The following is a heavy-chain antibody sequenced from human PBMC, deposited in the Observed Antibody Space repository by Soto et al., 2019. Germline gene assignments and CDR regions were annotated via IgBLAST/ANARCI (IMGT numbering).Heavy chain of an antibody. J-gene: IGHJ6*02. CDR3: ARGFIRGITMVRGVLYYYYYGMDV. CDR2: INHSGST. Sequence: PSETLSLTCAVYGGSFSGYYWSWIRQPPGKGLEWIGEINHSGSTNYNPSLKSRVTISVDTSKNQFPLKLSSVTAADTAVYYCARGFIRGITMVRGVLYYYYYGMDVWDQGTTVTVSS. CDR1: GGSFSGYY. V-gene: IGHV4-34*01. D-gene: IGHD3-10*01.